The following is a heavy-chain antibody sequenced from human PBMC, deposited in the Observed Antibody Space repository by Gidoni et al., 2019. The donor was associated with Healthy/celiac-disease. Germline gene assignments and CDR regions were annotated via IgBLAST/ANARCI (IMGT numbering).Heavy chain of an antibody. CDR3: ASTLPNYGDYRGWFDP. CDR2: IYHSGST. CDR1: GYSISSVYY. Sequence: QVQLQESGPGLVKPSETLSLTCAVSGYSISSVYYWGWIRQPPGKGLEWIGSIYHSGSTYYNPSLKSRVTISVDTSKNQFSLKLSSVTAADTAVYYCASTLPNYGDYRGWFDPWGQGTLVTVSS. J-gene: IGHJ5*02. D-gene: IGHD4-17*01. V-gene: IGHV4-38-2*01.